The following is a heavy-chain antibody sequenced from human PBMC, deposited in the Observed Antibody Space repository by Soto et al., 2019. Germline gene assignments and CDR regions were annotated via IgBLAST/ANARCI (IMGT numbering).Heavy chain of an antibody. J-gene: IGHJ6*01. Sequence: ESGGGVIQPGRSLRLSCEASGFAFDTYGMHWIRQGAGQGLEWVATMSYDGSKIYYRDSVRGRFSISRDDSKRTLYLQMNSLRAEDTAVYYCAKDRDPYYYYYLMDVW. CDR3: AKDRDPYYYYYLMDV. CDR2: MSYDGSKI. CDR1: GFAFDTYG. V-gene: IGHV3-30*18.